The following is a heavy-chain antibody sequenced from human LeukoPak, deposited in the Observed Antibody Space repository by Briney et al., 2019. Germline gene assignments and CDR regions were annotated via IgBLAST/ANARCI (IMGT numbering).Heavy chain of an antibody. CDR3: ARGGPYYYDSSDY. CDR2: IYYSGST. J-gene: IGHJ4*02. V-gene: IGHV4-59*01. D-gene: IGHD3-22*01. Sequence: SETLSLTCTVSGGSINNYYWNWIRQPPGKGLEWIGYIYYSGSTIYHPSLKSRVTMSIDTSKNQFSLNLSSVTAADTAVYYCARGGPYYYDSSDYWGQETLVTVSS. CDR1: GGSINNYY.